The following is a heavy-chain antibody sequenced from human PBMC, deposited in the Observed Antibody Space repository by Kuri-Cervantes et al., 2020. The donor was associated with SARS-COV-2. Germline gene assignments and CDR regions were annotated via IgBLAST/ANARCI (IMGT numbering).Heavy chain of an antibody. V-gene: IGHV4-34*01. CDR1: SVSLRGYY. D-gene: IGHD5-18*01. CDR3: GSPAGGYKSGFDSLGF. CDR2: IHGSGGA. Sequence: SETLSPTCTPSSVSLRGYYWSWNRQPPGKGLEWIGEIHGSGGATYNSSLKSRVTLPVDAPKNQFSLRLTSVTAADTAVYYCGSPAGGYKSGFDSLGFWGQGTLVTVSS. J-gene: IGHJ4*02.